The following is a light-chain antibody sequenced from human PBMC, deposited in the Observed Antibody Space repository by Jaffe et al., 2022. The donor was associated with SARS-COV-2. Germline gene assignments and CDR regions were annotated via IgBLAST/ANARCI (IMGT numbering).Light chain of an antibody. CDR3: YSTASSGNPL. J-gene: IGLJ2*01. CDR2: EDS. V-gene: IGLV3-10*01. Sequence: SYELTQPPSVSVSPGQTARITCSGDALPKKYASWYQQKSGQAPVLVIYEDSKRPSVIPERFSGSSSGTMATLTISGAQVEDEADFYCYSTASSGNPLFGGGTKLTVL. CDR1: ALPKKY.